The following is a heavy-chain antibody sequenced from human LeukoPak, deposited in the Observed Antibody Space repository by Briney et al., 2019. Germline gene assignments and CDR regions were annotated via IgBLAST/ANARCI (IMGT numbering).Heavy chain of an antibody. CDR3: ARVQIAYCGGDCYQYYFDY. Sequence: VASVTVSCKASGYTFTSYGISWVRQAPGQGLEWMGWISAYNGNTNYAQKLQGRVTMTTDTSTSTAYMELRSLRSDDTAVYYCARVQIAYCGGDCYQYYFDYWGQGTLVTVSS. V-gene: IGHV1-18*01. D-gene: IGHD2-21*02. J-gene: IGHJ4*02. CDR1: GYTFTSYG. CDR2: ISAYNGNT.